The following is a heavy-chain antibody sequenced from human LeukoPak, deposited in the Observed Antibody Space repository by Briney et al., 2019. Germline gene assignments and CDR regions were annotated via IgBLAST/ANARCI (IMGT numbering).Heavy chain of an antibody. Sequence: GGSLRLSCAVSGFTFSDYEMNWVRQAPGKGLEWVSYISSSGRKIYYADSVKGRFTISRDNAKNSPYLQMNSLRADGTAVYYCARGPRDPTEYCSRGACAPAYEVWGQGALVTVSS. CDR1: GFTFSDYE. CDR3: ARGPRDPTEYCSRGACAPAYEV. J-gene: IGHJ4*02. CDR2: ISSSGRKI. D-gene: IGHD2-15*01. V-gene: IGHV3-48*03.